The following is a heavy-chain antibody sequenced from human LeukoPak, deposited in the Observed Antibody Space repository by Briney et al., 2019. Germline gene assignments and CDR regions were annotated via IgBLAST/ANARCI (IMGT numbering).Heavy chain of an antibody. J-gene: IGHJ4*02. V-gene: IGHV3-21*01. Sequence: LRLSXXXSGFXXXSYSMNWVRQAPGKGLEWVSSISSSSSYIYYADSVKGRFTISRDNAKNSLYLQMNSLRAEDTAVYYCARDEWELPDYWGQGTLVTVSS. CDR2: ISSSSSYI. D-gene: IGHD1-26*01. CDR1: GFXXXSYS. CDR3: ARDEWELPDY.